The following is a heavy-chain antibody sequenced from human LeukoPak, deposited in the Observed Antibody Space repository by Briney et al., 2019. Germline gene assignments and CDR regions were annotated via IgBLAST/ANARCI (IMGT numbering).Heavy chain of an antibody. CDR1: GYSFSDYW. J-gene: IGHJ3*02. CDR3: ATPRYSGSYYAFDI. V-gene: IGHV5-51*01. CDR2: IYPGDSNT. D-gene: IGHD3-10*01. Sequence: GESLKISCKGVGYSFSDYWIGWVRQMPGKGLEWMGMIYPGDSNTRYSPSFQGQVTISADKSISTAYLQWSSLKASDTAMYYCATPRYSGSYYAFDIWGQGTMVTVSS.